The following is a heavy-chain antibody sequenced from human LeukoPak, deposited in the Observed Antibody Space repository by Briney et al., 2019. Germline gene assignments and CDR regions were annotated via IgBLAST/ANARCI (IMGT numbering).Heavy chain of an antibody. V-gene: IGHV3-30-3*01. CDR2: ISYDGSNK. CDR3: AREEMATVTIDY. Sequence: GGSLRLSCAASGFTFSSHAMHWVRQAPGKGLEWVAVISYDGSNKYYADSVKGRFTISRDNSKNTMYLQMNSLRGEDTAVYYCAREEMATVTIDYWGQGTLVIVSS. J-gene: IGHJ4*02. CDR1: GFTFSSHA. D-gene: IGHD5-24*01.